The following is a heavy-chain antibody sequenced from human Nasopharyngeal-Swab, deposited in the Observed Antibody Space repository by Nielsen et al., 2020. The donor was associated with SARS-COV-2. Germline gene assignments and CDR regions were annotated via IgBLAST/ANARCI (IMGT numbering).Heavy chain of an antibody. D-gene: IGHD2-8*01. CDR2: INHSGST. Sequence: SQTLSLTCAVYGGPFSGYYWTWIRQPPGKGLEWIGEINHSGSTNYNPSLKSRDTISVDTSKNQFSLKLTSVTAADTAVYYCARGSCTNGLCYRRRGFDPWGQGTPVTVSS. V-gene: IGHV4-34*01. CDR3: ARGSCTNGLCYRRRGFDP. CDR1: GGPFSGYY. J-gene: IGHJ5*02.